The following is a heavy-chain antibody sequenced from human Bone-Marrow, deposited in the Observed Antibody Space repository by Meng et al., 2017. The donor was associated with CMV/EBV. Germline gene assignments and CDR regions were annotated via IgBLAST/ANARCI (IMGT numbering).Heavy chain of an antibody. CDR3: ARSANSFASPLDF. J-gene: IGHJ4*02. CDR1: GGTFDNYM. CDR2: FIPIVGAT. D-gene: IGHD4-23*01. V-gene: IGHV1-69*08. Sequence: SVKVSCKASGGTFDNYMINWVRQAPGQGLEWMGRFIPIVGATNYIPKFRDRFTITADESSHTAHMELSRLTSDDTAVYYCARSANSFASPLDFWGQGTLVTVS.